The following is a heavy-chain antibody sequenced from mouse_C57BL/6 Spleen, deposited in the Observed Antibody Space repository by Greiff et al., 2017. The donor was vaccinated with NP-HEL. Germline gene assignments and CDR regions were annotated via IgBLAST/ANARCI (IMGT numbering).Heavy chain of an antibody. V-gene: IGHV1-50*01. D-gene: IGHD2-1*01. Sequence: QVQLQHPGAELVKPGASVKLSCKASGYTFTSYWMQWVKQRPGQGLEWIGEIDPSDSYTNYNQKFKGKATLTVDTSSSTAYMQLSSLTSEDSAVYYCAYGNFDYWGQGTTLTVAS. CDR1: GYTFTSYW. J-gene: IGHJ2*01. CDR2: IDPSDSYT. CDR3: AYGNFDY.